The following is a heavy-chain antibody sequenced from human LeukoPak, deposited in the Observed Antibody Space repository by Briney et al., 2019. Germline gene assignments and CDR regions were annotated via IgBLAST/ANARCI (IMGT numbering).Heavy chain of an antibody. D-gene: IGHD3-22*01. J-gene: IGHJ4*02. V-gene: IGHV3-23*01. CDR1: GFTFSSYA. CDR3: AKYSSGYYWLYYFDY. CDR2: ISGSGGST. Sequence: GGSLRLSCAASGFTFSSYAMSWVRQAPGKGLEWVSAISGSGGSTYYADSVKGRFTISRDNSKNTLYLQMNSLRAKDTAVYYCAKYSSGYYWLYYFDYWGQGTLDTVSS.